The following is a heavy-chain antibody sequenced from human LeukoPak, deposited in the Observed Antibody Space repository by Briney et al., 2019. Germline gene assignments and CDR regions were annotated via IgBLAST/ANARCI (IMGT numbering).Heavy chain of an antibody. CDR1: GFTFSTYD. CDR3: ARGGDFGYSYGGYYYMDV. CDR2: IGTAGDT. D-gene: IGHD5-18*01. J-gene: IGHJ6*03. V-gene: IGHV3-13*01. Sequence: PGGSLRLSCAASGFTFSTYDMHWVRQATGKGLELVSTIGTAGDTYYPGSVKGRFTISRENAKNSLYLQMNSLRAGDTAVYYCARGGDFGYSYGGYYYMDVWGKGTTVTVSS.